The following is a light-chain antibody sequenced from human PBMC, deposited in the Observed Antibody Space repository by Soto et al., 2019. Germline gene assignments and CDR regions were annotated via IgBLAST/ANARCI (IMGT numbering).Light chain of an antibody. Sequence: IQLTQSPPSLSSSLVDKITITCRACQNIGTTLNWYQHKPGKAPQLLIYDASSLETGAPPRFSGSGSGTEFAFTISSLQPEDTATYYCQQYENLPLTFGGGTKVDIK. V-gene: IGKV1-33*01. J-gene: IGKJ4*01. CDR1: QNIGTT. CDR3: QQYENLPLT. CDR2: DAS.